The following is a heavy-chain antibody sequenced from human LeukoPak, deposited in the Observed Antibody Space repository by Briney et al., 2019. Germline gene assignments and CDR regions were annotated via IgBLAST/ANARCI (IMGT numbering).Heavy chain of an antibody. CDR1: GSTFSAYF. Sequence: PGGSLRLSCSASGSTFSAYFMHWVRQAPGKGLEYVSSISSNEYDTYYADSVKGRFTISRDNSKNTLFLQMSSLRAEDTAVYYCVKDLNGTWSFDYWGQGTQVTVSS. CDR2: ISSNEYDT. CDR3: VKDLNGTWSFDY. J-gene: IGHJ4*02. V-gene: IGHV3-64D*06. D-gene: IGHD2-8*01.